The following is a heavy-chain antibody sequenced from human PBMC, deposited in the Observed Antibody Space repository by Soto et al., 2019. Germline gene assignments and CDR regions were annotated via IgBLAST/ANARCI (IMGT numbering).Heavy chain of an antibody. Sequence: QVQLQESGPGLVKPSETLSLTCTVSGGSISSYYWSWIRQPPGKGLEWIGYIYYSGRTNYNPSLKGRVTISVDTSKNQFSRKLSSVTAADTAVYYCARGYCSSTICYIWDNWFDPWGQGTLVTVSS. CDR3: ARGYCSSTICYIWDNWFDP. V-gene: IGHV4-59*01. CDR1: GGSISSYY. CDR2: IYYSGRT. D-gene: IGHD2-2*02. J-gene: IGHJ5*02.